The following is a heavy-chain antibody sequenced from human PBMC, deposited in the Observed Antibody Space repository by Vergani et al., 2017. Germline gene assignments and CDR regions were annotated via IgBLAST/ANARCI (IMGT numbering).Heavy chain of an antibody. D-gene: IGHD1-26*01. CDR2: IYGSGNI. V-gene: IGHV4-61*02. Sequence: QVQLQESGPGLVKPSQTLSLTCSVSGVSVSSTAFYWNWIRQPAGKGLEWIGRIYGSGNINYNPSLKSRVTISVDTSKNQFSLKLSSVTAADTAVYYCARVMVGATTVWFDPWGQGTLVTVSS. CDR3: ARVMVGATTVWFDP. CDR1: GVSVSSTAFY. J-gene: IGHJ5*02.